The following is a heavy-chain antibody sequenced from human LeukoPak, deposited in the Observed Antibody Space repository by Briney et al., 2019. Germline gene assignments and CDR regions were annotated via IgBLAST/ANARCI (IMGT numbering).Heavy chain of an antibody. J-gene: IGHJ4*02. V-gene: IGHV4-4*02. CDR3: ARRGSGSYFKPYYFDY. CDR2: IYHSGST. D-gene: IGHD3-10*01. CDR1: GGSISSSNW. Sequence: PSETLSLTCAVSGGSISSSNWWSWVRQPPGKGLEWIGEIYHSGSTYYNPSLKSRVTISVDTSKNQFSLKLSSVTAADTAVYYCARRGSGSYFKPYYFDYWGQGTLVTVSS.